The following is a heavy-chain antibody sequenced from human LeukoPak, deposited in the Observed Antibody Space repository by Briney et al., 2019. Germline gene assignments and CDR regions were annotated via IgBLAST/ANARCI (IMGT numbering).Heavy chain of an antibody. CDR3: ARGRTDIVVVPALASGHTTNDY. CDR2: INHSGST. D-gene: IGHD2-2*01. Sequence: SETLSLTCAVYGGSFSGYYWTWIRQPPATGLDLIGEINHSGSTNYNPSLKSRVTISVDTSKNQFSLKLSSVTAADTAVYYCARGRTDIVVVPALASGHTTNDYWGQGILVTVSS. V-gene: IGHV4-34*01. J-gene: IGHJ4*02. CDR1: GGSFSGYY.